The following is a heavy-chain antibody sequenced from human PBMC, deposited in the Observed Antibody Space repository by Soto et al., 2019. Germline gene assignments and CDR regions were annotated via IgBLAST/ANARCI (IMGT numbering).Heavy chain of an antibody. CDR1: GFTFSSYG. J-gene: IGHJ4*02. D-gene: IGHD6-19*01. V-gene: IGHV3-33*01. CDR3: ARDHDPSSGWTHYFDY. CDR2: IWYDGSNK. Sequence: QVQLVESGGGVVQPGRSLRLSCAASGFTFSSYGMHWVRQAPGKGLEWVAVIWYDGSNKYYADSVKGRFTISRDNSKNTLYLQMNSRRAEDTAVYYCARDHDPSSGWTHYFDYWGQGTLVTVSS.